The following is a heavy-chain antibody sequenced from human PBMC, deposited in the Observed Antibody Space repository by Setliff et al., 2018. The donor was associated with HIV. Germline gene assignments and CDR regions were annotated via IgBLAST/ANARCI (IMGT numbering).Heavy chain of an antibody. Sequence: KPSETLSLTCAVYNGSFSGYYWSWIRQPPGKGLEWIGEINHRGSTNYNPSLKSRVTISVDTSKNQFSLKLSSVTAADTAVYYCARVGYCSSTSCPLGYWGQGTLVTVSS. D-gene: IGHD2-2*01. V-gene: IGHV4-34*01. CDR1: NGSFSGYY. CDR3: ARVGYCSSTSCPLGY. CDR2: INHRGST. J-gene: IGHJ4*02.